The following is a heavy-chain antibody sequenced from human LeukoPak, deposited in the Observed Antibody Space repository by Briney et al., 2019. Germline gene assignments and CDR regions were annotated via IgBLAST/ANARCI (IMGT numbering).Heavy chain of an antibody. V-gene: IGHV1-2*02. CDR1: GYTFTGYY. Sequence: ASVKVSCKASGYTFTGYYMHWVRQAPGQGLEWMGRINPNSGGTNYAQKFQGRVTMTRDTSISTAYMELSRLRFDDTAVYYCARSPDILTGEKFDYWGQGTLVTVSS. J-gene: IGHJ4*02. CDR2: INPNSGGT. CDR3: ARSPDILTGEKFDY. D-gene: IGHD3-9*01.